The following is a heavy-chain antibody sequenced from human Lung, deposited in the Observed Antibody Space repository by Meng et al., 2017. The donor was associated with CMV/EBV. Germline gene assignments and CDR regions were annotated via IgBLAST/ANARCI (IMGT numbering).Heavy chain of an antibody. CDR2: ISISRAYM. J-gene: IGHJ3*02. V-gene: IGHV3-21*01. CDR1: GFTFSGYS. D-gene: IGHD3-16*01. CDR3: ARGYTGGELAAAFDI. Sequence: SCAASGFTFSGYSMHWVRQAPGKGLEWVLSISISRAYMLCADSVKGRFTISRDNAKNSLYLQINSLRAEDTAVYYCARGYTGGELAAAFDIWGPGTMVTVSS.